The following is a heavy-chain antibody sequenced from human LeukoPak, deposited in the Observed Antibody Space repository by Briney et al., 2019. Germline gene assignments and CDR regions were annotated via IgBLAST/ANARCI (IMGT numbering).Heavy chain of an antibody. V-gene: IGHV1-2*02. Sequence: ASVKVSCKASGYTFTGYYMHWVRQAPGQGLERMGWINPNSGGTNYAQKFQGRVTMNRDTSISTAYMELSRLRSDDTAVYYCARDLGIAVAGPENDYWGQGTLVTVSS. CDR2: INPNSGGT. D-gene: IGHD6-19*01. J-gene: IGHJ4*02. CDR1: GYTFTGYY. CDR3: ARDLGIAVAGPENDY.